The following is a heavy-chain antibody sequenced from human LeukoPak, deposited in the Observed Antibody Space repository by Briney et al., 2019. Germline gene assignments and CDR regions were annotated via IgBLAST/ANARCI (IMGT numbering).Heavy chain of an antibody. Sequence: PGASVKVSCKASGYTFTAYYVYWVRQAPGQGLEWMGWINPNSGGTNYAQKFQGRVTMTRDTSISTAYMELSRLTSDDTAVYYCARVSLTAQYLLDYWGQGTLVTVSS. CDR3: ARVSLTAQYLLDY. CDR2: INPNSGGT. D-gene: IGHD2/OR15-2a*01. J-gene: IGHJ4*02. CDR1: GYTFTAYY. V-gene: IGHV1-2*02.